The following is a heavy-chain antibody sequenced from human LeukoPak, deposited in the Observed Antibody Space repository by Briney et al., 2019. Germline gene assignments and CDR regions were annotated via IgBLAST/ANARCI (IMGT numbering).Heavy chain of an antibody. CDR3: ARDEPGGGATTNDY. V-gene: IGHV3-48*01. J-gene: IGHJ4*02. CDR1: GFPFSSFA. D-gene: IGHD1-26*01. CDR2: ISGTSGSI. Sequence: GGSLRLSCAASGFPFSSFAMNWVRQAPGKGLEWVAYISGTSGSIYYADSVKGRFSIARDNAKNSVYLQMNSLRAEDTAVYFCARDEPGGGATTNDYWGQGTLVTVSS.